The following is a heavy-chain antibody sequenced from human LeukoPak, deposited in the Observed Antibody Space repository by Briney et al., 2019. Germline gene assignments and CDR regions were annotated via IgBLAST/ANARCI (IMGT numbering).Heavy chain of an antibody. V-gene: IGHV3-49*04. CDR3: SSYCTSTSCYDY. J-gene: IGHJ4*02. D-gene: IGHD2-2*01. CDR2: IRSKVYGGTT. CDR1: GFTFGDYA. Sequence: PGGSLRLSCTASGFTFGDYAMSWVRQAPGKGLEWVGFIRSKVYGGTTEYAASVKGRFTISRDDSKSIAYLQMNSLKTEDTAVYYCSSYCTSTSCYDYWGQGTLVTVSS.